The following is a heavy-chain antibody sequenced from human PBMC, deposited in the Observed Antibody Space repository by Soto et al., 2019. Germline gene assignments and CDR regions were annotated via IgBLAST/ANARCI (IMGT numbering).Heavy chain of an antibody. D-gene: IGHD6-13*01. Sequence: ASVKVSCKASGYTFTSYYMHWVRQDPGQGLEWMGIINPSGGSTSYAQKFQGRVTMTRDTSTSTVYMELSSLRSEDTAVYYCARDRSGIFEQQLGLRLFAYWGQGTPVTVSS. J-gene: IGHJ4*02. CDR3: ARDRSGIFEQQLGLRLFAY. V-gene: IGHV1-46*01. CDR2: INPSGGST. CDR1: GYTFTSYY.